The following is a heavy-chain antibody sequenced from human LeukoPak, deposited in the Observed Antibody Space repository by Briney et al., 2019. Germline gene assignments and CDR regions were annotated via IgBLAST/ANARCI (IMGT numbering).Heavy chain of an antibody. CDR2: VSPSGTDI. J-gene: IGHJ4*02. V-gene: IGHV3-11*01. Sequence: GGSLRLSCAVSGFTFSDTYMTWIRQAPGKGLESLSYVSPSGTDISYADSVKGRFTISRDNAKNSLYLQMNSLRVEDTAVYYCTRDPRNLDYWGQGTLVTVSS. D-gene: IGHD1-14*01. CDR3: TRDPRNLDY. CDR1: GFTFSDTY.